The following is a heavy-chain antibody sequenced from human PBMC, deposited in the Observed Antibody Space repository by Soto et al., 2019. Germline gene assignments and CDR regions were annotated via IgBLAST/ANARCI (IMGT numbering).Heavy chain of an antibody. D-gene: IGHD3-10*01. J-gene: IGHJ5*02. CDR3: ARRGVRGVIPNWFDP. CDR2: IYYSGST. V-gene: IGHV4-39*01. Sequence: KTSETLSLTCTVSGGSISSSSYYWGWIRQPPGKGLEWIGSIYYSGSTYYNPSPKSRVTISVDTSKNQFSLKLSSVTAADTAVYYCARRGVRGVIPNWFDPWGQGTLVTAS. CDR1: GGSISSSSYY.